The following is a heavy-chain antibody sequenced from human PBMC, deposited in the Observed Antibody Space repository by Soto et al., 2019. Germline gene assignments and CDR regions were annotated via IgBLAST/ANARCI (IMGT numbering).Heavy chain of an antibody. CDR3: ARDKKPFNWSPSILKSYYYGMDV. V-gene: IGHV3-30-3*01. CDR1: GFTFRTFA. J-gene: IGHJ6*02. Sequence: QVQLVESGGRVVQPGRSLRLSCAASGFTFRTFAMHWVRQAPGKGLEWVAVISNDGSIKYFLDSLKGRFTISRDNSNNTLSLQMDSLRAEDTAVYYCARDKKPFNWSPSILKSYYYGMDVWGQGTTVTVSS. CDR2: ISNDGSIK. D-gene: IGHD1-1*01.